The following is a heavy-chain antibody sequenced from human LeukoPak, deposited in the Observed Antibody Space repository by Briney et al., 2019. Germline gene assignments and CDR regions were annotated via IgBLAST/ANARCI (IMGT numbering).Heavy chain of an antibody. Sequence: GGSLRLSCAASGFTFSSYAMNWVRQAPGKGLEWVSSISSSSSYIYYAGSVKGRFTISRDNAKNSLYLQMNSLRTEDTAVYYCARLATNGGYGYWGQGTLVTVSS. V-gene: IGHV3-21*01. CDR3: ARLATNGGYGY. CDR1: GFTFSSYA. J-gene: IGHJ4*02. CDR2: ISSSSSYI. D-gene: IGHD5-12*01.